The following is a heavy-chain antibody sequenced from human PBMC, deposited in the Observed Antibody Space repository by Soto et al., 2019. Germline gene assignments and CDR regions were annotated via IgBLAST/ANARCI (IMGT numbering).Heavy chain of an antibody. V-gene: IGHV1-46*01. Sequence: QVQLVQSGAEVKKPGASVKVSCKASGYTFTHYYMHWVRQAPGQGLEWMGMINPSGGSTSYAQNFQDRLTMTRDTPTSSVYMELSSLRSEDTAVYYCARPPFPGCINGVCYPCDHWGQGTLVTVSS. CDR1: GYTFTHYY. CDR3: ARPPFPGCINGVCYPCDH. D-gene: IGHD2-8*01. J-gene: IGHJ4*02. CDR2: INPSGGST.